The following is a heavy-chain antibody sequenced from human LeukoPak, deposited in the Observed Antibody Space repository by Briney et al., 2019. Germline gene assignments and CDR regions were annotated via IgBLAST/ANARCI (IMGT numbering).Heavy chain of an antibody. Sequence: GGSLRLSCAASGFTFSSYGMHWVRQAPGKGLEWVALIWFDGTYEYYADSVKGRFTISRDNSNKTLYLQMNSLRAEDTAVYYCAKERDYAEDMDVWGKGTTITVSS. CDR3: AKERDYAEDMDV. J-gene: IGHJ6*03. V-gene: IGHV3-33*06. D-gene: IGHD4-17*01. CDR1: GFTFSSYG. CDR2: IWFDGTYE.